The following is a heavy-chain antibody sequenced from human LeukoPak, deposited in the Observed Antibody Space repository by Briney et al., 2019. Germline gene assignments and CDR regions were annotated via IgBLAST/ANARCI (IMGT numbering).Heavy chain of an antibody. CDR1: GFTFSSYA. CDR3: AKWSLTTWGYFDY. V-gene: IGHV3-48*01. J-gene: IGHJ4*02. Sequence: GGSLRLSCAASGFTFSSYAMNWVRQAPGKGLEWVSYISSSGRTIYYADSVKGRFTISRDNSKNTLYLQMNSLRAEDTAVYYCAKWSLTTWGYFDYWGQGTLVTVSS. CDR2: ISSSGRTI. D-gene: IGHD2-8*01.